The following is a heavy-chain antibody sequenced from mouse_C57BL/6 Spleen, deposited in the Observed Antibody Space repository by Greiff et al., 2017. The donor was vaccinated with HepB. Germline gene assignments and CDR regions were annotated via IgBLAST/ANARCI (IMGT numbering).Heavy chain of an antibody. J-gene: IGHJ4*01. V-gene: IGHV1-50*01. Sequence: VQLQQPGAELVKPGASVKLSCKASGYTFTSYWMQWVKQRPGQGLEWIGEIDPSDSYTNYNQKFKGKATLTVDTSSSTAYLQHSSLTSEDSAVYYCASRSTMITHDAMDYWGQGTSVTVSS. CDR2: IDPSDSYT. D-gene: IGHD2-4*01. CDR1: GYTFTSYW. CDR3: ASRSTMITHDAMDY.